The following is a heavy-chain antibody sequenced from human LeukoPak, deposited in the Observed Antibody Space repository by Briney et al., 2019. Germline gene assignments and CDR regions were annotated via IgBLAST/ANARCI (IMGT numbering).Heavy chain of an antibody. J-gene: IGHJ4*02. CDR1: GDSISGSSDY. CDR3: ARGGDYGDYDGGGDY. D-gene: IGHD4-17*01. Sequence: SETLSLTCTVSGDSISGSSDYWGWIRQPPGKGLEWIGSIYYSGSTYYNPSLKSRVTISVDTSKNQFSLKLSSVTAADTAVYYCARGGDYGDYDGGGDYWGQGTLVTVSS. V-gene: IGHV4-39*07. CDR2: IYYSGST.